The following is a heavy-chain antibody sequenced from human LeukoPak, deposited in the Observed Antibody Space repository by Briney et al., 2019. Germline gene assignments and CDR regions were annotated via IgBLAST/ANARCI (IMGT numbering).Heavy chain of an antibody. J-gene: IGHJ3*02. CDR1: GYTFTGYW. CDR3: ARLSSGTRDAFDI. D-gene: IGHD3-10*01. V-gene: IGHV1-46*01. Sequence: ASVKVSCKAFGYTFTGYWMHWVRQAPGQGPEWMGVISPSGGSTIYAQKFKGRVTLTRDMSTSTDYLELSSLRSEDTAVYYCARLSSGTRDAFDIWGQGTMVTVSS. CDR2: ISPSGGST.